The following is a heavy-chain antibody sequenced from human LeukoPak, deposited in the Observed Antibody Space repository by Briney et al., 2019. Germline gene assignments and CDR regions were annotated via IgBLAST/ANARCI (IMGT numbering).Heavy chain of an antibody. CDR1: GFTFSSYW. D-gene: IGHD2-15*01. CDR3: ARDWGGYCSGGSCYSSGIFDY. Sequence: PGGSLRLSCAASGFTFSSYWMSWVRQAPGKGLEWVANIKQDGSEKYYVDSVKGRFTISRDNAKNSLYLQMNSLRAEDTAVYYCARDWGGYCSGGSCYSSGIFDYWGQGTLVTVSS. J-gene: IGHJ4*02. CDR2: IKQDGSEK. V-gene: IGHV3-7*01.